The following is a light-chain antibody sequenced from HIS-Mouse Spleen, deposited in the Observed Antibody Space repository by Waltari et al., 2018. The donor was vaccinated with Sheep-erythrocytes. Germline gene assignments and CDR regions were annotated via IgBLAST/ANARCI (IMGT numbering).Light chain of an antibody. J-gene: IGLJ3*02. V-gene: IGLV2-14*03. Sequence: ALTQPASASWSPGQSITISCTGTSSDVGGYNYVSWYQLHPGKAPRLMIYDVSNRPSGVSNRFSGSKSGNTASLTISGLQAEDEADYYCSSYTSSSTWVFGGGTKLTVL. CDR2: DVS. CDR3: SSYTSSSTWV. CDR1: SSDVGGYNY.